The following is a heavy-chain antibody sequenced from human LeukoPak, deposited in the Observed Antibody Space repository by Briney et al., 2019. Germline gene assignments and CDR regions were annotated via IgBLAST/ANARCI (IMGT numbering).Heavy chain of an antibody. CDR2: ISGGGHST. V-gene: IGHV3-23*01. CDR3: AKSIYYDSTGGTNY. CDR1: GFTFSSYA. Sequence: GGSLRLSCADSGFTFSSYAMSWVRQAPGKGLEWVSDISGGGHSTYYADSVKGRFSISRDNSKNTLHLHMNSLRAEDTAVYYCAKSIYYDSTGGTNYWGQGTLVTVSS. J-gene: IGHJ4*02. D-gene: IGHD3-22*01.